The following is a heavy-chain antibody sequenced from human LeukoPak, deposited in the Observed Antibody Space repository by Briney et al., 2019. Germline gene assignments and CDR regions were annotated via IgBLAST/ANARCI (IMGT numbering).Heavy chain of an antibody. CDR2: IYYSGST. V-gene: IGHV4-61*01. J-gene: IGHJ4*02. Sequence: SETLSLTCGVSGASVSSGSYSWSWIRQPPGKGLEWIGYIYYSGSTNYNPSLKSRVTISVDTSKNQFSLKLSSVTAADTAVYYCASTMATISYFDYWGQGTLVTVSS. CDR3: ASTMATISYFDY. CDR1: GASVSSGSYS. D-gene: IGHD5-24*01.